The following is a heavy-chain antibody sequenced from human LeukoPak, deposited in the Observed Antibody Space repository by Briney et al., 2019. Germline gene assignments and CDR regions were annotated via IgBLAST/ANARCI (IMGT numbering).Heavy chain of an antibody. CDR3: ARGRADTAMVTGSPAQKPPHTNDY. J-gene: IGHJ4*02. CDR2: IYYSGST. V-gene: IGHV4-39*01. D-gene: IGHD5-18*01. Sequence: SETLSLTCTVSGGSISSSSYYWGWIRQPPGKGLEWIGSIYYSGSTYYNPSLRSRVTISVDTSKNQFSLKLSSVTAADTAVYYCARGRADTAMVTGSPAQKPPHTNDYWGQGTLVTVSS. CDR1: GGSISSSSYY.